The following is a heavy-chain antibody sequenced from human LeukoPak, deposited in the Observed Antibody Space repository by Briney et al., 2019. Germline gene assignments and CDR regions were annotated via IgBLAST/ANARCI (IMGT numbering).Heavy chain of an antibody. CDR1: GGSITTYY. D-gene: IGHD3-9*01. J-gene: IGHJ5*02. CDR3: ARHVDTNWFDP. Sequence: SETLSLTCTVSGGSITTYYWSWIRQPPGKGLEWIGYTHYSGNTNYNPSLKSRVTMSVDTSKNQFSLKLSSVTAADTAVYYCARHVDTNWFDPWGQGALVTVSS. V-gene: IGHV4-59*08. CDR2: THYSGNT.